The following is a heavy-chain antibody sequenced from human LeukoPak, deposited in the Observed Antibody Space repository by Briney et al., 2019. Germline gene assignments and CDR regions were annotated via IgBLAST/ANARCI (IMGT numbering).Heavy chain of an antibody. CDR2: NPHSGGT. D-gene: IGHD2-21*02. CDR3: VREGNELLSKNFDY. J-gene: IGHJ4*02. Sequence: NPHSGGTNSPQKFQGRVTMTTDTSISAAYMELSSLISDDTAMYYCVREGNELLSKNFDYWGQGTLVTVSS. V-gene: IGHV1-2*02.